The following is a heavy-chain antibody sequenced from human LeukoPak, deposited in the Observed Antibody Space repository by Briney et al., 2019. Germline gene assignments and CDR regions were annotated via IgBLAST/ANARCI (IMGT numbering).Heavy chain of an antibody. D-gene: IGHD3-3*01. CDR1: GFTFSNYS. V-gene: IGHV3-21*01. CDR3: ARDLITIFGVGNNWFDP. CDR2: ISSSSSYI. Sequence: PGGSLRLSRAASGFTFSNYSMNWVRQAPGKGLEWVSSISSSSSYIYYADSVKGRFTISRDNAKNSLYLQMNSLRAEDTAVYYCARDLITIFGVGNNWFDPWGQGTLVTVSS. J-gene: IGHJ5*02.